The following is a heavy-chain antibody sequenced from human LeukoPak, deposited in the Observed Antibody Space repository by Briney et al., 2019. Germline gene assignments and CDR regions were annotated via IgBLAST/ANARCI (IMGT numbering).Heavy chain of an antibody. CDR2: IFYNGNT. D-gene: IGHD3-10*01. CDR3: AMAYDSGSYFVY. J-gene: IGHJ4*02. Sequence: SETLSLTCTVSGGSILSSRFYWGWIRQPPGKGLEWIGYIFYNGNTYYNPSLKSRVTISVDTSKNQFSLKLTSVTAAETAVYYCAMAYDSGSYFVYWGQGSLVTVSS. CDR1: GGSILSSRFY. V-gene: IGHV4-39*01.